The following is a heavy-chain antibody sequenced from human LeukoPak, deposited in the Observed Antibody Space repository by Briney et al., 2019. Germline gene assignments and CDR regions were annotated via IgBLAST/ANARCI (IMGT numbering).Heavy chain of an antibody. Sequence: GGSLRLSCAASGFTFSTYWMSWVRQAPGKGLVWVSHINSDGSSTNYADSVKGRFTISRDNAKNTLFLQMNSLRAEDTAVYYCARDNGWYDFDYWGQGTLVTVSS. CDR2: INSDGSST. CDR3: ARDNGWYDFDY. V-gene: IGHV3-74*01. J-gene: IGHJ4*02. CDR1: GFTFSTYW. D-gene: IGHD6-19*01.